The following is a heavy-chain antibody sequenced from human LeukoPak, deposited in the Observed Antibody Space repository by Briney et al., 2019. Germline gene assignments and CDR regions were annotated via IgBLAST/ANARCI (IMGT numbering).Heavy chain of an antibody. CDR1: GFTSSDYS. J-gene: IGHJ4*02. Sequence: GGSLRLSCAASGFTSSDYSMNWVRQAPGKGLEWVSYISSSSSTIFYAASEKGRFTISRDNAKNSLYLQMDSLRAEDTAVYYCASRVGALEYWGQGTLVTVSS. CDR3: ASRVGALEY. D-gene: IGHD1-26*01. V-gene: IGHV3-48*01. CDR2: ISSSSSTI.